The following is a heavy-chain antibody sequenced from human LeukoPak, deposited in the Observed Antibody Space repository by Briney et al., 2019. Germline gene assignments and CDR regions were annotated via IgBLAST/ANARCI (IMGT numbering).Heavy chain of an antibody. D-gene: IGHD6-13*01. V-gene: IGHV3-7*01. J-gene: IGHJ4*02. CDR1: GFTFSTSW. CDR2: VNQDESVK. Sequence: HPGGSLRLSYAASGFTFSTSWMSWVRQAPGKGLEFVSNVNQDESVKNYVDSVKGRFTISRDNAKNSLYLQMDSLRAEDTALYYCARDPGSSSFDYWGQGTLVTVSS. CDR3: ARDPGSSSFDY.